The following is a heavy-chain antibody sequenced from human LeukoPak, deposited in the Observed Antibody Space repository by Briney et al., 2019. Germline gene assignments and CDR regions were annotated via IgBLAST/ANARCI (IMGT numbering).Heavy chain of an antibody. Sequence: GQSLRLSCAASGFIFSNYWIHWVRQAPGKGLVWVSRVNKDGRTTDYADSVKGRFTISRDKAKTTLYLQMNSLRAEDTAVYYCEDLGYCSGGSCSSTDSYWGQGTLVTVSS. CDR3: EDLGYCSGGSCSSTDSY. CDR2: VNKDGRTT. V-gene: IGHV3-74*01. CDR1: GFIFSNYW. J-gene: IGHJ4*02. D-gene: IGHD2-15*01.